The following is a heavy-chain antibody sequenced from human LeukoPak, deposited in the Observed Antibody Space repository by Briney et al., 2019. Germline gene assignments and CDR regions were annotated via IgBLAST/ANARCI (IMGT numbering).Heavy chain of an antibody. D-gene: IGHD2-21*01. V-gene: IGHV4-59*01. Sequence: SETLSLTCTVSGGSISSYYWSWIRQPPGKGLEWIGYIYYSGSTNYNPSLKSRVTISVDTSKNQFSLKLSSVTAADTAVYYCARYEVVIASRGAFDIWGQGTMVTVSS. CDR3: ARYEVVIASRGAFDI. J-gene: IGHJ3*02. CDR1: GGSISSYY. CDR2: IYYSGST.